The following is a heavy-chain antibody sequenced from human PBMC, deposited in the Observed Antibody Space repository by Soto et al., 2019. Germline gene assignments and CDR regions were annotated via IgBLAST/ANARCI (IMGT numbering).Heavy chain of an antibody. J-gene: IGHJ3*02. D-gene: IGHD5-12*01. Sequence: SETLSLTCTVSGGSVSSGAYYWTWIRQRPGKGLEWIGYIYYSGSTYYSPSLKSRLSISLDTSKNQFSLRLSSVTAADTAMYYCAKARLRAVYAFDIWGQGTMVTVSS. CDR1: GGSVSSGAYY. V-gene: IGHV4-31*03. CDR3: AKARLRAVYAFDI. CDR2: IYYSGST.